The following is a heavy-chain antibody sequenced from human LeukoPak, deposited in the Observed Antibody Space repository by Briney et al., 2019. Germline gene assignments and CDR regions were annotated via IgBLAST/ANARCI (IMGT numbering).Heavy chain of an antibody. D-gene: IGHD3-22*01. V-gene: IGHV4-39*01. CDR1: GGSISSSSYY. CDR2: IYHGGRA. J-gene: IGHJ5*02. Sequence: SETLSLTCTVSGGSISSSSYYWGWIRQPPGKGLAWIGSIYHGGRAYYDPSFEGRATISVDVSKNQFSLNLRSVTAADTAVYYCARVAYYYDSSPNWFDPWGQGTLVTVSS. CDR3: ARVAYYYDSSPNWFDP.